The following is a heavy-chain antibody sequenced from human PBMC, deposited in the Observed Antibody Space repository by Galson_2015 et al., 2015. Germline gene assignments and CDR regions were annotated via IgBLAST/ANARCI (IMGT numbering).Heavy chain of an antibody. CDR2: ISAYTGDT. CDR3: ARTNVWVEDG. V-gene: IGHV1-18*04. D-gene: IGHD2-15*01. J-gene: IGHJ6*02. Sequence: SVKVSCKASGYTFHMYGICWVRQAPGQGLVWMGWISAYTGDTTYAQKFQGRVTLTTDTATSTAFMELRSLRSDDTAVYFCARTNVWVEDGWGPGATVTV. CDR1: GYTFHMYG.